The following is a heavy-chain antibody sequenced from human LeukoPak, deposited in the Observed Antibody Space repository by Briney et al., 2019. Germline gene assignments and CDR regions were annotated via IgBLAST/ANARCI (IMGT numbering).Heavy chain of an antibody. J-gene: IGHJ6*02. CDR2: ISSSGSII. CDR3: ARDEYGSGSYYGMDV. CDR1: GFTFSDYY. V-gene: IGHV3-11*01. Sequence: PGGSLRLSCAASGFTFSDYYMSWIRQAPGKGLEWVSYISSSGSIIYYADSVKGRFTISRDNAKNSMYLQMNSLRAEDTAVYYCARDEYGSGSYYGMDVWGQGTTVTVSS. D-gene: IGHD3-10*01.